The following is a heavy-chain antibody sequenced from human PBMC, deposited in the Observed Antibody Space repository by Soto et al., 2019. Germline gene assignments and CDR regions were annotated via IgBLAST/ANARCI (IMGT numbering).Heavy chain of an antibody. CDR2: ISAYNGNT. CDR3: ARVGGWFHCSGGSCYPLDY. D-gene: IGHD2-15*01. V-gene: IGHV1-18*01. CDR1: GYTFTSYG. J-gene: IGHJ4*02. Sequence: QVQLVQSGAEVKKPGASVKVSCKASGYTFTSYGISWVRQAPGQGLEWMGWISAYNGNTNYAQKLQGRVTMTTDTSTSTAYMELRSLRSDDRAVYYCARVGGWFHCSGGSCYPLDYWGQGTLVTVSS.